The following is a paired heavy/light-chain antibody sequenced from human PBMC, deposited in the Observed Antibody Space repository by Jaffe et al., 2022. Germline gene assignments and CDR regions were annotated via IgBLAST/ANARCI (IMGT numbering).Heavy chain of an antibody. CDR2: IYNDGST. D-gene: IGHD2-15*01. CDR3: ARRTQLSDCTGGSCGQGNWFDP. Sequence: QVQLQESGPGLVKPSETLSLTCTVSGGSISSYDWNWIRQPPGKGLEWIGHIYNDGSTYYNPSLKSRVTISVDTSKNQFSLKMNSVTAADTAVYYCARRTQLSDCTGGSCGQGNWFDPWGQGTPVTVSS. CDR1: GGSISSYD. V-gene: IGHV4-59*01. J-gene: IGHJ5*02.
Light chain of an antibody. V-gene: IGKV3-11*01. Sequence: ETVLTQSPATLSLSPGERATLSCRASQSVRSYLAWYQQKPGQAPRLLIYDASNRATGIPARFSGSGSGTDFTLTISSLEPEDFAVYYCQQRNSWPLTFGPGTKVDIK. CDR1: QSVRSY. CDR3: QQRNSWPLT. CDR2: DAS. J-gene: IGKJ3*01.